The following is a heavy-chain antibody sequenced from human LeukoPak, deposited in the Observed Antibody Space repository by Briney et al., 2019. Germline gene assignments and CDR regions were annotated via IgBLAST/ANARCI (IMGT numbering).Heavy chain of an antibody. V-gene: IGHV4-34*01. CDR3: ARRKMTTVNYYSDY. CDR1: GGSFSGYY. D-gene: IGHD4-17*01. J-gene: IGHJ4*02. CDR2: INHSGST. Sequence: PSETLSLTCAVYGGSFSGYYWSWIRQPPGKGLEWIGEINHSGSTNYNPSLKSRVTISVDTSKNQFSLKLSSVTAADTAVYYCARRKMTTVNYYSDYWGQGTLVTVSS.